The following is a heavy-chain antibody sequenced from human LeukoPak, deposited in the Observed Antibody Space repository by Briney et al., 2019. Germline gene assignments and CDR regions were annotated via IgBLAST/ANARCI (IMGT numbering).Heavy chain of an antibody. Sequence: ASVKVSCKSSGYTFTGYYMHWVRQAPGHGLEWMGWISPNSGGTNYAQNFQGRVTMTRDTSISTAYMELSRLRSDDTAVYYCAREYYDSSGYYSYYFDYWGQGTLVTVSS. D-gene: IGHD3-22*01. V-gene: IGHV1-2*02. CDR1: GYTFTGYY. J-gene: IGHJ4*02. CDR3: AREYYDSSGYYSYYFDY. CDR2: ISPNSGGT.